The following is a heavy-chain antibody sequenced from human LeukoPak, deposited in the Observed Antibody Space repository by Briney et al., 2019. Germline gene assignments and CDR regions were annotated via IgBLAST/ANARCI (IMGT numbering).Heavy chain of an antibody. D-gene: IGHD5-24*01. V-gene: IGHV4-31*03. CDR3: ARGGDGYNNFDY. J-gene: IGHJ4*02. CDR1: GGSISSGGYY. Sequence: SQTLSLTCTVSGGSISSGGYYWSWIRQHPGKGLEWIGYIYYSGSTYYNPSLKSRVTISVDTSKNQFSLKLSSVTAADTAVYYCARGGDGYNNFDYWGQGTLVTVSS. CDR2: IYYSGST.